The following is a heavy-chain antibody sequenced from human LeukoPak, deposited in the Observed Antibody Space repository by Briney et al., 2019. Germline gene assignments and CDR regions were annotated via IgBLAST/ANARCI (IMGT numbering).Heavy chain of an antibody. CDR3: ARHFLRGGFDP. J-gene: IGHJ5*02. Sequence: SETLSLTCTVSGGSISSYYWSWIRQPLGKGLEWIAYVYESGDTRYKPSLRSRVTISLDTSKNQFSLKLTSVTAADTAVYYCARHFLRGGFDPWGQGTLVTVSS. V-gene: IGHV4-59*08. D-gene: IGHD5-12*01. CDR1: GGSISSYY. CDR2: VYESGDT.